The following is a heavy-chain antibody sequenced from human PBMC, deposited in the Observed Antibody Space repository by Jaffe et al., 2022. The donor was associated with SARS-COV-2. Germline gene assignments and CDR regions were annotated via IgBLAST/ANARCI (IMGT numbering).Heavy chain of an antibody. V-gene: IGHV4-39*01. CDR1: GGSISSSSYY. CDR2: IYYSGST. J-gene: IGHJ2*01. Sequence: QLQLQESGPGLVKPSETLSLTCTVSGGSISSSSYYWGWIRQPPGKGLEWIGSIYYSGSTYYNPSLKSRVTISVDTSKNQFSLKLSSVTAADTAVYYCARSNYYDSSGYFPTFDLWGRGTLVTVSS. D-gene: IGHD3-22*01. CDR3: ARSNYYDSSGYFPTFDL.